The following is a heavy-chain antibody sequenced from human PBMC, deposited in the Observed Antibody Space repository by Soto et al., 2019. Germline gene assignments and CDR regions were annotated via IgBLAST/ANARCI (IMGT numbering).Heavy chain of an antibody. CDR1: GFSLTTGKMG. D-gene: IGHD4-17*01. CDR3: ARMNVDSYQFYYAMDV. Sequence: CGPTLVNPTGTLPLTCTVSGFSLTTGKMGVSWIRKTPGKALEWLAHIFSDNERSYSTSLQGRLTISKDTSGSQVVLSMTNVDPVDTATYYCARMNVDSYQFYYAMDVWGQGTTVTVSS. J-gene: IGHJ6*01. CDR2: IFSDNER. V-gene: IGHV2-26*01.